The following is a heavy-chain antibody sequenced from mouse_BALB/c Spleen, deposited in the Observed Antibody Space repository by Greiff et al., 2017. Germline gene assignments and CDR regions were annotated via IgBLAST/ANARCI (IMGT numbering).Heavy chain of an antibody. Sequence: QVQLQQSGAELAKPGASVKMSCKASGYTFTSYWMHWVKQRPGQGLEWIGYINPSTGYTEYNQKFKDKATLTADKSSSTAYMQLSSLTSEDSAVYYCARAGDRYDEGYAMDYWGQGTSVTVSS. J-gene: IGHJ4*01. CDR1: GYTFTSYW. CDR2: INPSTGYT. D-gene: IGHD2-14*01. V-gene: IGHV1-7*01. CDR3: ARAGDRYDEGYAMDY.